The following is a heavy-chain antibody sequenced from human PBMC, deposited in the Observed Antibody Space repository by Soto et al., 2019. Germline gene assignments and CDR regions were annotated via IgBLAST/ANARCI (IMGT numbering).Heavy chain of an antibody. J-gene: IGHJ4*02. CDR2: ISYDGSNK. V-gene: IGHV3-30*18. D-gene: IGHD2-15*01. CDR3: AKDPSEGYCSCCSCFVGYYFYY. CDR1: GFTFSSYG. Sequence: GGSLRLSCAASGFTFSSYGMHWVRQAPGKGLEWVAVISYDGSNKYYADSVKGRFTISRDNSKNTLYLQMNSLRAEDTAVYYCAKDPSEGYCSCCSCFVGYYFYYWGQGTLVTVSS.